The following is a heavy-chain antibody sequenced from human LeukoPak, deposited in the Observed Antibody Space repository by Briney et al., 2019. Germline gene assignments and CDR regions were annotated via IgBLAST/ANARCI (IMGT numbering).Heavy chain of an antibody. CDR3: AKDLGGGCGSTSCYSAFDI. D-gene: IGHD2-2*01. CDR2: ISWNSGSI. J-gene: IGHJ3*02. Sequence: PGGSLRLSCAASGFTFDDYAMHWVRQAPGKGLEWVSGISWNSGSIGYADSVKGRFTISRDNAKNSLYLQMNSLRAEDMALYYCAKDLGGGCGSTSCYSAFDIWGQGTMVTVSS. CDR1: GFTFDDYA. V-gene: IGHV3-9*03.